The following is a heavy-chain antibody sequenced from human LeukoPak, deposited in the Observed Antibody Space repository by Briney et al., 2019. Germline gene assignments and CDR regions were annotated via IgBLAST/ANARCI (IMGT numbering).Heavy chain of an antibody. J-gene: IGHJ4*02. D-gene: IGHD5-18*01. V-gene: IGHV3-30*02. CDR3: AKGRGYSYGYYFDY. Sequence: GGSLRLSCAASGFTFSSYGMHWVRQAPGKGLEWVAFIRYDGSNKHYADSVKGRFTISRDNSKNTLYLQMNSLRAEDTAVYYCAKGRGYSYGYYFDYWGQGTLVTVSS. CDR2: IRYDGSNK. CDR1: GFTFSSYG.